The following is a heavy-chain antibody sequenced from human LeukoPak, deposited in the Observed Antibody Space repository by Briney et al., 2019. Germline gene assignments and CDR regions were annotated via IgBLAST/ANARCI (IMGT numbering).Heavy chain of an antibody. V-gene: IGHV3-30-3*01. CDR2: ISYDGSNK. Sequence: PGGSLRLSCAASGFTFSSYAMHWVRQAPGKGLEWVAVISYDGSNKYYADSVKGRFTISRDNSKNTLYLQMNSLRAEDTAVYYCARDVPHYYYDSSGYYDYWGQGTLVTVSS. CDR1: GFTFSSYA. D-gene: IGHD3-22*01. CDR3: ARDVPHYYYDSSGYYDY. J-gene: IGHJ4*02.